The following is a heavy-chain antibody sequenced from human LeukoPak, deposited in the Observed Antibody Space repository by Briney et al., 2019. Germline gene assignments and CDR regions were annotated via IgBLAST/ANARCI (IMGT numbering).Heavy chain of an antibody. V-gene: IGHV1-69*05. Sequence: SVKVSCKASGGTFSSYAISWVRQAPGQGLEWMGRIIPIFGTANYAQKFQGRVTITTDESASTAYMELSSLRSEDTAVYYCARIEYSSSWYYFGYWGQGTLVTVSS. J-gene: IGHJ4*02. D-gene: IGHD6-13*01. CDR1: GGTFSSYA. CDR2: IIPIFGTA. CDR3: ARIEYSSSWYYFGY.